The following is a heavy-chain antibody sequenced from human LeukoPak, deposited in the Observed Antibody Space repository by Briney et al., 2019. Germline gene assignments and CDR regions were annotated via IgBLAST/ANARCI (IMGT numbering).Heavy chain of an antibody. CDR1: GGSISSYY. J-gene: IGHJ4*02. Sequence: PSETLSLTCTVSGGSISSYYWSWLRQPPGKGLEWIGYIYYSGSTNYNPSLTSRVTISVDTSKNQFSLKLSSVTAADTAVYYCARDSPYYYGSGSYSYFDYWGQGTLVTVSS. CDR3: ARDSPYYYGSGSYSYFDY. V-gene: IGHV4-59*01. D-gene: IGHD3-10*01. CDR2: IYYSGST.